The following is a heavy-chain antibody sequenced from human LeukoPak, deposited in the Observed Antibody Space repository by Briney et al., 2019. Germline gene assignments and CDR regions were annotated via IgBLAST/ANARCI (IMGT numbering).Heavy chain of an antibody. J-gene: IGHJ4*02. CDR3: ASDDIVVVPAAMEFDY. Sequence: GGSLRLSCAASGFTFSSYGMHWVRQAPGKGLEWVAVISYDGSNKYYADSVKGRFTISRDNSKNTLYLQMNSLRAEDTAVYYCASDDIVVVPAAMEFDYWGQGTLVTVSS. V-gene: IGHV3-30*03. D-gene: IGHD2-2*01. CDR2: ISYDGSNK. CDR1: GFTFSSYG.